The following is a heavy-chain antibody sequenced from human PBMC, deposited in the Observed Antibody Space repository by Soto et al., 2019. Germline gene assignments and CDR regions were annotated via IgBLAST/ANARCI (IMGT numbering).Heavy chain of an antibody. CDR3: ARELSITGTTSEGGFDY. CDR1: GFTFSSYA. CDR2: ISYDGSNK. J-gene: IGHJ4*02. V-gene: IGHV3-30-3*01. Sequence: QVQLVESGGGVVQPGRSLRLSCAASGFTFSSYAMHWVRQAPGKGLEWVAVISYDGSNKYYADSVKGRFTISRDNSKNTLYLQMNSLRAEDTAVYYCARELSITGTTSEGGFDYWGQGTLVTVSS. D-gene: IGHD1-7*01.